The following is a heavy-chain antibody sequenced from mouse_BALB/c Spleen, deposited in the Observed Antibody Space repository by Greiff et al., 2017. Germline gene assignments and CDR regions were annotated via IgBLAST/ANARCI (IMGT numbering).Heavy chain of an antibody. D-gene: IGHD1-1*01. J-gene: IGHJ3*01. V-gene: IGHV1-7*01. CDR1: GYTFTSYW. CDR3: ARVPYGSLFAY. CDR2: INPSTGYT. Sequence: VQLQQSGAELAKPGASVKMSCKASGYTFTSYWMHWVKQRPGQGLEWIGYINPSTGYTEYNQKFKDKATLTADKSSSTAYMQLSSLTSEDSAVYYCARVPYGSLFAYWGQGTLVTVSA.